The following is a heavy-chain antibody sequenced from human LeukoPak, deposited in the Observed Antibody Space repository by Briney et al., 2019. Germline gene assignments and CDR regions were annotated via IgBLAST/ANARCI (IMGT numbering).Heavy chain of an antibody. CDR1: GFTFSSYA. J-gene: IGHJ4*02. V-gene: IGHV3-23*01. Sequence: GWSLRLSCAASGFTFSSYAMRWVRQPPGKGLEWVSAISDSGGSTYYADSVKDRLTISRDNSKNTLYLQMNRLRAEDTAVYYCAKELKVAYYGSGSYYIVDYWGQGTLVTVSS. CDR3: AKELKVAYYGSGSYYIVDY. CDR2: ISDSGGST. D-gene: IGHD3-10*01.